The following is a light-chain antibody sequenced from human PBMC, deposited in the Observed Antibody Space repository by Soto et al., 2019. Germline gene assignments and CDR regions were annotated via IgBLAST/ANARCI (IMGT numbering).Light chain of an antibody. CDR3: QQDYNYPLT. CDR2: AAS. CDR1: QGIRHY. V-gene: IGKV1-6*01. J-gene: IGKJ4*01. Sequence: AIQMTQSPSSLSASVGDRVTITCRASQGIRHYLGWYQQKPGKAPKLLIYAASRLQSGVPSRFSGSGSGTDFTLTVSSLRPEDFATYYCQQDYNYPLTFGGGTKVEIK.